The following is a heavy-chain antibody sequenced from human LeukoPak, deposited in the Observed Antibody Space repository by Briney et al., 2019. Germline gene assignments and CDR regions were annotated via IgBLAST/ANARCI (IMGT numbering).Heavy chain of an antibody. CDR1: GGSISSYY. CDR2: IYYSGST. CDR3: ARVVVPAAMGGMDV. Sequence: SETLSLTCTVPGGSISSYYWSWIRQPPGKGLEWIGYIYYSGSTNYNPSLKSRATISVDTSKNQFSLKLSSVTAADTAVYYCARVVVPAAMGGMDVWGQGTTVTVSS. D-gene: IGHD2-2*01. J-gene: IGHJ6*02. V-gene: IGHV4-59*01.